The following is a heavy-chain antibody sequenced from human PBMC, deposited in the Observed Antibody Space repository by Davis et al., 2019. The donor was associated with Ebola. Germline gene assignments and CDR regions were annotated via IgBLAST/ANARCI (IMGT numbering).Heavy chain of an antibody. J-gene: IGHJ3*02. Sequence: GESLKISCAASGFTFSSYAMHWVRQAPGKGLEWVAVISYDGSNKYYADSVKGRFTISRDNSKNTLYLQMNSLRDEDTAVYYCASDPSGVQAGLDAFDIWGQGTMVTVSS. D-gene: IGHD2-8*01. CDR1: GFTFSSYA. CDR2: ISYDGSNK. V-gene: IGHV3-30-3*01. CDR3: ASDPSGVQAGLDAFDI.